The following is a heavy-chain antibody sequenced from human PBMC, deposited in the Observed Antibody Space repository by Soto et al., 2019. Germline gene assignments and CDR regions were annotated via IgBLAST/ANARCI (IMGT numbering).Heavy chain of an antibody. CDR1: GVNFSSYA. CDR3: AVGRHKTSGSNTWFDP. Sequence: PGGSLRLSCAASGVNFSSYAMNWVRQAPGKGLEWVSTISDTGGGTFYAGSVKGRFTISRGNSKNTLYLQMHSFRADDSAIYFCAVGRHKTSGSNTWFDPWGRGTLVTVSS. J-gene: IGHJ5*02. V-gene: IGHV3-23*01. D-gene: IGHD3-22*01. CDR2: ISDTGGGT.